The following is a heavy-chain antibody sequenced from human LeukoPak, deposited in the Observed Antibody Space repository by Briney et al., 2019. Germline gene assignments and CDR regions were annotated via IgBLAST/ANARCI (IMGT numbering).Heavy chain of an antibody. Sequence: SVKVSCKASGGTFSNYGISWVRQALGQGLEWMGGIIPMFGAPNYAQKFQGRVRITADESTSTAYMELNSLRSEDTAVYYCARVFRRYCSGGSCERVEEFDPWGQGTLV. CDR1: GGTFSNYG. D-gene: IGHD2-15*01. CDR3: ARVFRRYCSGGSCERVEEFDP. V-gene: IGHV1-69*13. J-gene: IGHJ5*02. CDR2: IIPMFGAP.